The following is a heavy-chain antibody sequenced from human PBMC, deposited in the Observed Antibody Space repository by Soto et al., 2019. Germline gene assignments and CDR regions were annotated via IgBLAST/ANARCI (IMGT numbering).Heavy chain of an antibody. D-gene: IGHD3-9*01. CDR1: CGSFIGYY. J-gene: IGHJ4*02. Sequence: SETLCLTGAVYCGSFIGYYWIWIRQPPGKGLDCIGEINHSWSTYYNPSLKSRVTISVDTSKNQFSLKLSSVTAADTAVYYCARLFYPFTYYDILTGYSASIYFDYWGQGTLVTVSS. CDR3: ARLFYPFTYYDILTGYSASIYFDY. CDR2: INHSWST. V-gene: IGHV4-34*01.